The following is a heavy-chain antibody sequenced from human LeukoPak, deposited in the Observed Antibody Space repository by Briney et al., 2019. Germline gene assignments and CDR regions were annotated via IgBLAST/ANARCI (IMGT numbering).Heavy chain of an antibody. J-gene: IGHJ6*03. Sequence: GGSLRLSCAASEFTFNSHTMAWVRQAPGKGLECVSYISGSGSVIYYADSVKGRFTISRDNAKNSLHPQMNSLRAEDTAVYYCARGLYYMDVWGKGTTVTVSS. V-gene: IGHV3-48*01. CDR3: ARGLYYMDV. CDR1: EFTFNSHT. CDR2: ISGSGSVI.